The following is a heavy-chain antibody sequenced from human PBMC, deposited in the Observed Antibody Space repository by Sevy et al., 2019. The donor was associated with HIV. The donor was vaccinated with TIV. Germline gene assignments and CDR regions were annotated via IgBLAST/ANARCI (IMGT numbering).Heavy chain of an antibody. V-gene: IGHV1-18*01. D-gene: IGHD1-26*01. CDR3: ARASGAYYGDFDY. CDR1: GYNFINHG. Sequence: ASVKVSCKASGYNFINHGIIWVRQAPGQGLEWVGWISAYNDKTNYAQRFQDRVTMTIDRSTTTDISTITAYMEVKSLRYDDTAVYYCARASGAYYGDFDYWGQGTLVTVSS. CDR2: ISAYNDKT. J-gene: IGHJ4*02.